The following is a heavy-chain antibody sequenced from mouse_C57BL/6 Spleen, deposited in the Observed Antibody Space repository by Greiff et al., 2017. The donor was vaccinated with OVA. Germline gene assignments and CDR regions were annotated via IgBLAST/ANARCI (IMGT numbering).Heavy chain of an antibody. D-gene: IGHD1-1*01. CDR1: GYTFTSYW. V-gene: IGHV1-64*01. Sequence: QVQLQQPGAELVKPGASVKLSCKASGYTFTSYWMHWVKQRPGQGLEWIGMIHPNSGSTNYNEKFKSKATLTVDKSSSTAYMQLSSLTSEDSAVYYCAIYYGSSYYFDYWGQGTTLTVSS. CDR3: AIYYGSSYYFDY. J-gene: IGHJ2*01. CDR2: IHPNSGST.